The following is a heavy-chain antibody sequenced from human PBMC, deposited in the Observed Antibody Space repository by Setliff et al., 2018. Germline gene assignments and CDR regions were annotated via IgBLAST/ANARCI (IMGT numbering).Heavy chain of an antibody. CDR3: ARVPIDYYDSSGYYSEELFDY. J-gene: IGHJ4*02. CDR2: IIATVGGV. Sequence: ASVKVSCKTSGGTFSDNAMSWVRQAPGQGPEWMGGIIATVGGVSYARGFTGRFVFSLDTSVSTAYLQISSLKAEDTAVYYCARVPIDYYDSSGYYSEELFDYWGQGTLVTVSS. CDR1: GGTFSDNA. D-gene: IGHD3-22*01. V-gene: IGHV7-4-1*02.